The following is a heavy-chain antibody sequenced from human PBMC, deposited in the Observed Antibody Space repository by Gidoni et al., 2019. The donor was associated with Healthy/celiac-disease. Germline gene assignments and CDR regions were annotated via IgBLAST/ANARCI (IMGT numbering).Heavy chain of an antibody. CDR2: ITHSGST. CDR3: ARGRKFYGSGSYYNDY. Sequence: QVQLQQWGAGLLKPSETPSLTCAVYGRSFSGYYWSWVRQPPGKGLEWIGEITHSGSTHYNPSLKRRGSISVDTSKDQCSLELSSVTAADTAVFFCARGRKFYGSGSYYNDYWGQGPLVTVSS. D-gene: IGHD3-10*01. V-gene: IGHV4-34*01. J-gene: IGHJ4*02. CDR1: GRSFSGYY.